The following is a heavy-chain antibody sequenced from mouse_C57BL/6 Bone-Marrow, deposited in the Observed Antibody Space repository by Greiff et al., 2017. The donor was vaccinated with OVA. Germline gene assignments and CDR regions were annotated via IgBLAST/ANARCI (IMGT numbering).Heavy chain of an antibody. Sequence: EVKLMESGGDLVKPGGSLKLSCAASGFTFSSYGMSWVRQPPDKRLEWVATISSGGSSNYYPDSVKGRFTISRDNAKNTLYLQMSSLKSEDAAMYYCAIQGHTPPDYWGQGTTLTVSS. CDR2: ISSGGSSN. J-gene: IGHJ2*01. D-gene: IGHD6-1*01. V-gene: IGHV5-6*01. CDR3: AIQGHTPPDY. CDR1: GFTFSSYG.